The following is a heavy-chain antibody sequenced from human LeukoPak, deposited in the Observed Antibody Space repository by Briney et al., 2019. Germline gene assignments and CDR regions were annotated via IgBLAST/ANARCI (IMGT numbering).Heavy chain of an antibody. CDR1: GFTLSSYW. J-gene: IGHJ3*02. CDR2: IKTDGVTT. Sequence: PGGSLRLSCAASGFTLSSYWMHWVRQAPGKGLVWVSRIKTDGVTTNYADSVKGRFTISRDNSKNTLYLQMNSLRAEDTAVYYCARGRYYYDSSGHDAFDIWGQGTMVTVSS. D-gene: IGHD3-22*01. CDR3: ARGRYYYDSSGHDAFDI. V-gene: IGHV3-74*01.